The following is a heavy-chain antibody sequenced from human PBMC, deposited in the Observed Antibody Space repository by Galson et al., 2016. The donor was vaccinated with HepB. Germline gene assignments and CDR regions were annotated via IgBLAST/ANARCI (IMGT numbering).Heavy chain of an antibody. CDR2: ISYDASNK. J-gene: IGHJ6*02. CDR3: AKGKGADYRDQYFYYYGMDV. V-gene: IGHV3-30*18. CDR1: GLTLSSYG. D-gene: IGHD4-17*01. Sequence: SLRLSCAASGLTLSSYGMHWVRRAPGKGLEWVSLISYDASNKYYADSVKARFTISRDNSKSTLYLHMNSLRPEDTAMYYCAKGKGADYRDQYFYYYGMDVWGHGTTVTVSS.